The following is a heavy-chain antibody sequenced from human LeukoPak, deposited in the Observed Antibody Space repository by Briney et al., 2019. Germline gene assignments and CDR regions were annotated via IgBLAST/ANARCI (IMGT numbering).Heavy chain of an antibody. Sequence: GGSLRLSCAASGITFTNAWLTWVRQAPGEGLEWVGRVKTKGDGGAADYAAPVKGRFTISRDDSTKTVYLQMNSLKTADTAVYYCTTDRMIYATNWAVSWFDPWGQGTLVTVSS. D-gene: IGHD2-8*01. J-gene: IGHJ5*02. V-gene: IGHV3-15*01. CDR2: VKTKGDGGAA. CDR1: GITFTNAW. CDR3: TTDRMIYATNWAVSWFDP.